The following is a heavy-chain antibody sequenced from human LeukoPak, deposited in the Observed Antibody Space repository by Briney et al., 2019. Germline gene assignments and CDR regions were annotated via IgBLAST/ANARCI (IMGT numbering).Heavy chain of an antibody. CDR3: ARDTTDTAGYCYGMDV. CDR2: ISAHNGNT. CDR1: GYTFTSYG. V-gene: IGHV1-18*01. J-gene: IGHJ6*02. Sequence: ASVKVSCKASGYTFTSYGISWVRQAPGQGREGMGWISAHNGNTNYAQKLQGRVTMTTDTSTSTAYMELRSLRSDDTAVYYCARDTTDTAGYCYGMDVWGQGTTVTVSS. D-gene: IGHD5-18*01.